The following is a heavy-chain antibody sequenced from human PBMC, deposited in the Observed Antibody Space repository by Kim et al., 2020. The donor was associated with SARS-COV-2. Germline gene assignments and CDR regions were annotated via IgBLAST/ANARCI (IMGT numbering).Heavy chain of an antibody. J-gene: IGHJ6*02. CDR3: ARQIQGIIITYYYYGMDV. V-gene: IGHV4-39*01. CDR2: VYHTGST. D-gene: IGHD3-10*01. CDR1: DGSISDSAYY. Sequence: SETLSLTCTVSDGSISDSAYYWGWIRQSPGKGLEWIGSVYHTGSTFYNPPLKNRVAISVDTSANQFSLRLRSVTAADTAVYYCARQIQGIIITYYYYGMDVWGQGTTVTVSS.